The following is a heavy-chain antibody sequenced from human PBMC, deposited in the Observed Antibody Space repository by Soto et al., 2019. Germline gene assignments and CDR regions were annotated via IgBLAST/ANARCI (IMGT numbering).Heavy chain of an antibody. CDR3: ARGRYGGY. V-gene: IGHV1-18*01. CDR1: GYTFTSYG. CDR2: ISAHNGNT. Sequence: QVHLVQSGAEVKKPGASVKVSCKASGYTFTSYGITWVRQAPGQGLEWMGWISAHNGNTDYAQKLPGRGIVARDPSTRTAYMELRSLRSDAPAVYYCARGRYGGYWGQGALVTVSS. J-gene: IGHJ1*01. D-gene: IGHD3-10*01.